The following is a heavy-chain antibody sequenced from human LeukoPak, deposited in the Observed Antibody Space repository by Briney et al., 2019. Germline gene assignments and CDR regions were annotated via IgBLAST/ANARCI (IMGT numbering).Heavy chain of an antibody. Sequence: GESLKISCKASGYTFSNYWIGWVRQMPGQGLEWMGIVYPGDSDTRYSPSFQGQVTISADKSISTAYLQWSSLKASDTAMYYCARRLKEYRGDWFDPWGQGTLVTVSS. CDR1: GYTFSNYW. CDR2: VYPGDSDT. J-gene: IGHJ5*02. V-gene: IGHV5-51*01. CDR3: ARRLKEYRGDWFDP. D-gene: IGHD2-2*01.